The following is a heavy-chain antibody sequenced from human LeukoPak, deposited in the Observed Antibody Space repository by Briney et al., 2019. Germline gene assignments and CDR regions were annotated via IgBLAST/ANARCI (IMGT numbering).Heavy chain of an antibody. CDR3: AKPLGAAQGAFDI. D-gene: IGHD3-16*01. CDR2: INSDGSST. CDR1: GFTFSSYW. J-gene: IGHJ3*02. V-gene: IGHV3-74*01. Sequence: AGGSLRLSCAASGFTFSSYWMHWVRQAPGKGLVWVSRINSDGSSTSYADSVKGRFTISRDNSKNTLYLQMNSLRAEDTAVYYCAKPLGAAQGAFDIWGQGTMVTVSS.